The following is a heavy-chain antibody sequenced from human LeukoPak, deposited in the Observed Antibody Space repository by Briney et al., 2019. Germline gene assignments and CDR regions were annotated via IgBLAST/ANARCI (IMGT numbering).Heavy chain of an antibody. CDR2: IKQDGSKK. D-gene: IGHD5-24*01. Sequence: GGSLRLSCVASGFPFSSYWMTWVRQALGKGLEWVANIKQDGSKKSYVDSVKGRFTISRDNAKNSLYLQMNSLRAEDTAIYYCTRVGYIDEGIDYWGQGTLVTVSS. CDR3: TRVGYIDEGIDY. J-gene: IGHJ4*02. CDR1: GFPFSSYW. V-gene: IGHV3-7*04.